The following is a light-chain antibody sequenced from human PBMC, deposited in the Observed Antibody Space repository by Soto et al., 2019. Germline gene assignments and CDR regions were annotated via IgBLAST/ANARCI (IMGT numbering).Light chain of an antibody. CDR1: SSNIGSNY. CDR3: ASWDDSLSGFVV. CDR2: RNS. J-gene: IGLJ2*01. V-gene: IGLV1-47*01. Sequence: QSVLTQPPSASGTPGQRVTISCSGSSSNIGSNYVFWYQQLPGTAPKVLMYRNSQRPSGVPDRCSGSKAGTSASLAISGLRSEDEADYSCASWDDSLSGFVVFGGGTKLTVL.